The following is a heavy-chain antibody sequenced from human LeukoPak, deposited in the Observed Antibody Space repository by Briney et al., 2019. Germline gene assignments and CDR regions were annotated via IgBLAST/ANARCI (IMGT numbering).Heavy chain of an antibody. CDR3: ARYITMVRGVKTYYFDY. CDR1: GYSFTSYW. Sequence: GESLKISCKGSGYSFTSYWIGWVRQMPGKGLEWMGIIYPGDSDTRYSPSFQGQDTISADKSISTAYLQWSSLKASDAAMYYCARYITMVRGVKTYYFDYWGQGTLVTVSS. CDR2: IYPGDSDT. V-gene: IGHV5-51*01. J-gene: IGHJ4*02. D-gene: IGHD3-10*01.